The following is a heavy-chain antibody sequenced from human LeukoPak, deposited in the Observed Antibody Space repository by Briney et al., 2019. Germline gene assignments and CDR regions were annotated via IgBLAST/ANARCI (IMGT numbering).Heavy chain of an antibody. V-gene: IGHV4-30-4*08. Sequence: PSETLSLTCTVSGGSISSGDYYWSWIRQPPGKGLEWIGYIYYSGSTYYNPSLKSRVTISVDTSKNQFSLKLSSVTAADTAVYYGARGGSGSYYVGPFYYWGQGTLVTVSS. D-gene: IGHD1-26*01. CDR1: GGSISSGDYY. CDR2: IYYSGST. J-gene: IGHJ4*02. CDR3: ARGGSGSYYVGPFYY.